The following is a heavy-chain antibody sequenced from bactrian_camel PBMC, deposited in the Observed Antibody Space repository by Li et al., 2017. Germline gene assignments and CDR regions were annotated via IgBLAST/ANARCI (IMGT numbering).Heavy chain of an antibody. Sequence: DVQLVESGGGSVQTGESLTLSCQISGYTYGNKCLAWFRQAPGKEREGIATIDSDGVVSLADSVKGRFTISRDNAKNTLYLQSNSLKTEDTAMYYCGRGYGGGFDRGQGTQVTVS. CDR1: GYTYGNKC. D-gene: IGHD7*01. CDR2: IDSDGVV. J-gene: IGHJ4*01. V-gene: IGHV3S19*01.